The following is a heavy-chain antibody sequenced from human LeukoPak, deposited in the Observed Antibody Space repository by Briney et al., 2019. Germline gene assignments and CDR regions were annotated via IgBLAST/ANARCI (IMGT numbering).Heavy chain of an antibody. CDR3: VRAAYSSSWGGFAFDI. D-gene: IGHD6-13*01. CDR2: ISYDGSNK. V-gene: IGHV3-30*03. J-gene: IGHJ3*02. Sequence: GGSLRLSCAASGFTFSSYGMHWVRQAPGKGLEWVAVISYDGSNKYYADSVKGRFTISRDNSKNTLYLQMNSLRAEDTALYYCVRAAYSSSWGGFAFDIWGQGTMVTVSS. CDR1: GFTFSSYG.